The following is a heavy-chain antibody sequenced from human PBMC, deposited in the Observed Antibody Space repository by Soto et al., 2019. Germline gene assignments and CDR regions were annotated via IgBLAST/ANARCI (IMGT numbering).Heavy chain of an antibody. J-gene: IGHJ4*02. D-gene: IGHD6-19*01. V-gene: IGHV3-73*01. CDR1: GFTFGGSA. Sequence: GGSLRLSXAASGFTFGGSAMHWVRQASGKGLEWVGHIRSKTNSYATAYAESVKGRFTISRDDSMNTAYLQMNSLKTEDTAVYFCTRQTDAVQWLVVPTDYNFDYWGQGTLVTVSS. CDR3: TRQTDAVQWLVVPTDYNFDY. CDR2: IRSKTNSYAT.